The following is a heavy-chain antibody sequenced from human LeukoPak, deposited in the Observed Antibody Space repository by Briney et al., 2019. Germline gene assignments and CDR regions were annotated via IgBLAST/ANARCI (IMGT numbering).Heavy chain of an antibody. D-gene: IGHD6-6*01. V-gene: IGHV4-59*01. Sequence: TPSETLSLTCTVSGVSISSYYWSWIRQPPGKGLEWIGYIYYSGSTNYNPSLKSRVTISVDTSKNQFSLKLSSVTAADTAVYYCARGSSIAARQGWFDPWGQGTLVTVSS. J-gene: IGHJ5*02. CDR1: GVSISSYY. CDR3: ARGSSIAARQGWFDP. CDR2: IYYSGST.